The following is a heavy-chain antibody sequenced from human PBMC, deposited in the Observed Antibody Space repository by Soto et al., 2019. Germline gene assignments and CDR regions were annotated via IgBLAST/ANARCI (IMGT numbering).Heavy chain of an antibody. CDR2: IYYSGST. CDR3: ARATLAYVLAYNWFDP. D-gene: IGHD3-10*02. V-gene: IGHV4-30-4*01. CDR1: GGSISSGDYY. J-gene: IGHJ5*02. Sequence: PSETLSLTCTVSGGSISSGDYYWSWIRQPPGKGLEWIGYIYYSGSTYYNPSLKSRVTISVDTSKNQFSLKLSSVTAADTAVYYCARATLAYVLAYNWFDPWGQGTLVTVSS.